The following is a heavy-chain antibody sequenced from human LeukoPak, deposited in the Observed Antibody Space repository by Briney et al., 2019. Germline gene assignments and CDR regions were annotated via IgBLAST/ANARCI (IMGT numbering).Heavy chain of an antibody. Sequence: ATVKVSCKVSGYTLTELSMHWVRQAPGKGLEWMGGFDPEDGETIYAQKFQGRVTMTEDASTDTAYMELSSLRSEDTAVYYCATGYSSGWYDWFDPWGQGTLVTVSS. V-gene: IGHV1-24*01. J-gene: IGHJ5*02. CDR3: ATGYSSGWYDWFDP. D-gene: IGHD6-19*01. CDR1: GYTLTELS. CDR2: FDPEDGET.